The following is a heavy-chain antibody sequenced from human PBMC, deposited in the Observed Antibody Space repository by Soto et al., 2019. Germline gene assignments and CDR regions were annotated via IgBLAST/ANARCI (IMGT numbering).Heavy chain of an antibody. J-gene: IGHJ4*02. V-gene: IGHV5-10-1*01. CDR3: ARQIYDSDSGPNFQYYFDS. D-gene: IGHD3-22*01. Sequence: GESLKISCSGSGYSFAGYWITWVRQMPWKGLEWMGRIDPSDSQTYYSPSFRGHVTISAAKSITTVFLQWSSLRASDTAMYYCARQIYDSDSGPNFQYYFDSWGQGTLVTVSS. CDR1: GYSFAGYW. CDR2: IDPSDSQT.